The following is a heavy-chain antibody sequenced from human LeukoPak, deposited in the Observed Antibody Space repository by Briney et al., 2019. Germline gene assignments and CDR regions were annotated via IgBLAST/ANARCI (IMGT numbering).Heavy chain of an antibody. V-gene: IGHV4-38-2*02. CDR2: IYHSGST. CDR3: ARARYSGSYYGY. CDR1: GYSISSGYY. D-gene: IGHD1-26*01. J-gene: IGHJ4*02. Sequence: SETLSLTCTVSGYSISSGYYWGWIRQPPGKGLEWIGSIYHSGSTYYNPSLKSRVTISVDTSKNQFSLKLSSVTAADTAVYYCARARYSGSYYGYWGQGTLVTVSS.